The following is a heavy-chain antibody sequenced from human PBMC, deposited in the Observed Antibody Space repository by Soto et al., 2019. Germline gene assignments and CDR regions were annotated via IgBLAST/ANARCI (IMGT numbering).Heavy chain of an antibody. CDR1: GGSFSNDY. CDR3: ARDRYFHDSRGYYRTLDS. D-gene: IGHD3-22*01. V-gene: IGHV4-59*01. CDR2: IFHSGIT. Sequence: SETLSLTCFISGGSFSNDYWTWIRQSPGKGLEWIGYIFHSGITDYNPSVKSRVTISIDKSRNLFSLNLTSVTAADTAVYYCARDRYFHDSRGYYRTLDSWGQGTMVTVYS. J-gene: IGHJ4*02.